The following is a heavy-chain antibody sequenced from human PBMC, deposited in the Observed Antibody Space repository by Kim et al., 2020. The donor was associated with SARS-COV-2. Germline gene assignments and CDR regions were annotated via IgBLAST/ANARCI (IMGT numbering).Heavy chain of an antibody. CDR1: GFTFSSYG. V-gene: IGHV3-33*01. CDR3: ARDHYHQGDYVDY. Sequence: GGSLRLSCAASGFTFSSYGMHWVRQAPGKELEWVAVIWYDGSNKYYADSVKGRFTISRDNSKNTLYLQMNSLRAEDTAVYYCARDHYHQGDYVDYWGQGTLVTVSS. D-gene: IGHD3-10*01. J-gene: IGHJ4*02. CDR2: IWYDGSNK.